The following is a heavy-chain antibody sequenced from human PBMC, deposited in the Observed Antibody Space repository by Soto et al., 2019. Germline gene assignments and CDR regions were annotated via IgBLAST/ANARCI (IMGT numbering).Heavy chain of an antibody. Sequence: QVQLVQSGAEVKKPGSSVKVSCKASGGTFSSYAISWVRQAPGQGLEWMGGIIPIFGTANYAQKFQGRVTITADESTSTAYMELSSLRSEDTAVYYCARGYDYESSGDYSNAYDLDDWGQGTLVTVSA. J-gene: IGHJ4*02. CDR2: IIPIFGTA. CDR3: ARGYDYESSGDYSNAYDLDD. D-gene: IGHD3-22*01. CDR1: GGTFSSYA. V-gene: IGHV1-69*01.